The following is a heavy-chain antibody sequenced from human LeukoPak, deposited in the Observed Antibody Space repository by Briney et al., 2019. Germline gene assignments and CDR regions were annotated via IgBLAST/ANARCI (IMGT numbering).Heavy chain of an antibody. Sequence: PEGSLRLSCAASGFTFSSYGMHWVRQAPGKGLEWVAFIRYDGSNKYYADSVKGRFTISRDNSKNTLYLQMNSLRAEDTAVYYCAKDFVAGGWYFDLWGRGTLVTVSS. D-gene: IGHD1-26*01. V-gene: IGHV3-30*02. CDR3: AKDFVAGGWYFDL. CDR2: IRYDGSNK. J-gene: IGHJ2*01. CDR1: GFTFSSYG.